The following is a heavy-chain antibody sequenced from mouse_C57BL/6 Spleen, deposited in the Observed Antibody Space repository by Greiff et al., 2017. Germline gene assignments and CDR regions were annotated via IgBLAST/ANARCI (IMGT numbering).Heavy chain of an antibody. Sequence: EVMLVESGGGLVKPGGSLKLSCAASGFTFSDYGMHWVRQAPEKGLEWVAYISSGSSTIYYADTVKGRFTLSRDNAKNTLFLQMTSLRSEDTAMYYCARSGSPYAMDYWGQGTSVTVSS. V-gene: IGHV5-17*01. J-gene: IGHJ4*01. CDR2: ISSGSSTI. CDR3: ARSGSPYAMDY. CDR1: GFTFSDYG.